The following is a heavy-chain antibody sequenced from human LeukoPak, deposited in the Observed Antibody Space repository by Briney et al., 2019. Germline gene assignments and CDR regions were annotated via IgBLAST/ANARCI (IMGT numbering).Heavy chain of an antibody. V-gene: IGHV1-2*02. J-gene: IGHJ4*02. CDR1: GYTFTGYY. CDR3: AKDQSILWFGEHVMDY. D-gene: IGHD3-10*01. CDR2: INPNSGGT. Sequence: ASVKVSCKASGYTFTGYYMHWVRQAPGQGLEWMGWINPNSGGTNYAQKFQGRVTMTRDTSISTAYMELSRLRSDDTAVYYCAKDQSILWFGEHVMDYWGQGTLVTVSS.